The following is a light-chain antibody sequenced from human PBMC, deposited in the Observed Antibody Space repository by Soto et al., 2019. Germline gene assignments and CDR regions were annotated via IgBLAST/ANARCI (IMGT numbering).Light chain of an antibody. CDR3: QTWCTGVVV. CDR2: VDSDGSH. J-gene: IGLJ2*01. CDR1: SGHISYA. V-gene: IGLV4-69*01. Sequence: QLVLTQSPSASASLGASVKLTCTLSSGHISYAIAWHQQQPEKGPRYLMKVDSDGSHIKGDGIPDRFSGSSSGAERYLTISSLQSEDEADYYCQTWCTGVVVFGGGTKLTVL.